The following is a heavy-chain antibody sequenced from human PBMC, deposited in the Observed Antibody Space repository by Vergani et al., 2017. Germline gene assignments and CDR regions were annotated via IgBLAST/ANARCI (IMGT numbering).Heavy chain of an antibody. CDR1: GFTFSSYG. CDR3: ARVGQDQNYMDV. CDR2: ISSSGSTI. J-gene: IGHJ6*03. D-gene: IGHD2-15*01. V-gene: IGHV3-48*04. Sequence: VQLVESGGGVVQPGRSLRLSCAASGFTFSSYGMHWVRQAPGKGLEWVSYISSSGSTIYYADSVKGRFTISRDNAKNSLYLQMNSLRAEDTAVYYCARVGQDQNYMDVWGKGTTVTVSS.